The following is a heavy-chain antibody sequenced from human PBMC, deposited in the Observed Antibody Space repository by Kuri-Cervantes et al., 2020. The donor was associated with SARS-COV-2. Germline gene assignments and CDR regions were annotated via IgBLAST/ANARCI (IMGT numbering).Heavy chain of an antibody. D-gene: IGHD3-3*01. J-gene: IGHJ4*02. CDR1: GFTFSSYW. CDR2: IKQDGSEK. Sequence: GESLKISCAASGFTFSSYWMSWVRQAPGKGLEWVANIKQDGSEKYYVDSVKGRFTVSRDNSKNTLYLQMNSLRVEDTALYYCARDWGAIFGVATQFDYWGQGTLVTVSS. CDR3: ARDWGAIFGVATQFDY. V-gene: IGHV3-7*01.